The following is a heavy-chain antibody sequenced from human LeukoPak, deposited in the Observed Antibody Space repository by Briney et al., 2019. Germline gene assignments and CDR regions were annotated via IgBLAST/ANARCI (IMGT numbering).Heavy chain of an antibody. J-gene: IGHJ4*02. Sequence: SETLSLTCAVYGGSFSGYYWSWIRQPPGKGQEWIGEINHSGSTNYNPSLKSRVTISVDTSKNQFSLKLSSVTAADTAVYYCAGEALGSTSCLGYWGQGTLVTVSS. CDR2: INHSGST. D-gene: IGHD2-2*01. V-gene: IGHV4-34*01. CDR1: GGSFSGYY. CDR3: AGEALGSTSCLGY.